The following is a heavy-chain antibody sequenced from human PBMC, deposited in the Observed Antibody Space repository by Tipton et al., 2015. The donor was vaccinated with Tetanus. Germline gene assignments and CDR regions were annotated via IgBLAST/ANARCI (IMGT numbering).Heavy chain of an antibody. V-gene: IGHV4-34*01. D-gene: IGHD2-2*01. Sequence: TLSLTCAVYGGSFSGYYWSWIRQPPGKGLEWIGEINHSGSTNYNPSLKSRVTISVDTSKTQFSLKLSSVTAADTAVYYCAREEVTRGYWGQGTLVTVSS. J-gene: IGHJ4*02. CDR3: AREEVTRGY. CDR1: GGSFSGYY. CDR2: INHSGST.